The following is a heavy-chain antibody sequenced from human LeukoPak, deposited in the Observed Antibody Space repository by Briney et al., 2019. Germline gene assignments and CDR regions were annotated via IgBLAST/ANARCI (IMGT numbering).Heavy chain of an antibody. D-gene: IGHD3-3*01. V-gene: IGHV1-2*02. CDR1: GYTFTGYY. CDR3: ARVAGNAIFGVVNNAFDI. J-gene: IGHJ3*02. Sequence: ASVKVSCKASGYTFTGYYMHWVRQAPGQGLEWMGWINPNSGGTNYAQKFQGRVTMTRDTSISTAHMELSRLRSDDTAVYYCARVAGNAIFGVVNNAFDIWGQGTMVTVSS. CDR2: INPNSGGT.